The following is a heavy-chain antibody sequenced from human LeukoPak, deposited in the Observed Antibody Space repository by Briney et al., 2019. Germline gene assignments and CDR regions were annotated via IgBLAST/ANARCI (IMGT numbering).Heavy chain of an antibody. V-gene: IGHV4-59*02. CDR2: IYFSGRT. D-gene: IGHD1-26*01. CDR1: GGSVSSYY. CDR3: AREGTTTSLFEY. Sequence: SETLSLTCTVSGGSVSSYYWSWVRQPPGKGLEWIGFIYFSGRTNYNPSLNSRVTISLDTSRNQFYLKLSSVTAADTAVYYCAREGTTTSLFEYYGQGTLVTASS. J-gene: IGHJ4*01.